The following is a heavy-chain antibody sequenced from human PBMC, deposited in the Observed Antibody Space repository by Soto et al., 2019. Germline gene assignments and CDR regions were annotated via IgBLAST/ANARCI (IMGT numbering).Heavy chain of an antibody. Sequence: QVQLVQSGAEVKKPGSSVKVSCKASGGTFSSYAISWVRQAPGQGLEWMGGIIPIFGTANYAQKFQGRVTITADETTSTAYMELSSLRSEDTAVYYCARVGRYGSGSYYGGSLWGQGTLVTVSS. J-gene: IGHJ4*02. CDR3: ARVGRYGSGSYYGGSL. D-gene: IGHD3-10*01. V-gene: IGHV1-69*01. CDR2: IIPIFGTA. CDR1: GGTFSSYA.